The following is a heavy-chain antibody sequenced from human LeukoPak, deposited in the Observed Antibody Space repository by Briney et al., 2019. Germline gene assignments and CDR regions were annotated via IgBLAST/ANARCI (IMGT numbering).Heavy chain of an antibody. J-gene: IGHJ4*02. Sequence: GSLRLSCAASEFTFSAYWMHWVRQVPGKGLVWVSRIRGDGSMTNYADSVKGRFTISRDNAKNTLYLQMNSLRLEDTAVYYCARENLAAAADYWGQGTVVTVSS. V-gene: IGHV3-74*01. D-gene: IGHD6-25*01. CDR2: IRGDGSMT. CDR1: EFTFSAYW. CDR3: ARENLAAAADY.